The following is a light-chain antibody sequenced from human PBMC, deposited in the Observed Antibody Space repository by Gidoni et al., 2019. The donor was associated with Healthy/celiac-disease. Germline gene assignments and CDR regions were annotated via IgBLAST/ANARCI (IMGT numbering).Light chain of an antibody. V-gene: IGLV3-25*03. CDR3: QSADSSGTYV. CDR2: KDS. Sequence: SYELTTPPSVSVPPGQTARITCSGDALPKQYAYWYQQKPGQAPVLVIYKDSERPSGIPERFSGSSSGTTVTLTISGVQAEDEADYYCQSADSSGTYVFGTGTKVTVL. CDR1: ALPKQY. J-gene: IGLJ1*01.